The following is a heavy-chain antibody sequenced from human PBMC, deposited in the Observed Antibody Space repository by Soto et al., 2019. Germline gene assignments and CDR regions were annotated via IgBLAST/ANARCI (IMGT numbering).Heavy chain of an antibody. J-gene: IGHJ4*02. Sequence: QVQLQESGPGLVKPSQTLSLTCTVSGGSISSGGYYWSWIRQHPGKGLEWIGYIYYSGSTYYNPSLNSRVTISVDTSKHQFSLKLSSVTAADTSVYFCARENGDYGLVDYWGQGTLVTVSS. CDR1: GGSISSGGYY. CDR3: ARENGDYGLVDY. V-gene: IGHV4-31*03. CDR2: IYYSGST. D-gene: IGHD4-17*01.